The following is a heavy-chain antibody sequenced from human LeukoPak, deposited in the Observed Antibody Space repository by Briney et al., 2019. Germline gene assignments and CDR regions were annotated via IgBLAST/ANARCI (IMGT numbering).Heavy chain of an antibody. CDR3: ARDGLYDYVWGSYRFDI. J-gene: IGHJ3*02. V-gene: IGHV4-59*01. Sequence: SETLSLTCTVSGGSISSYYWSRIRQPPGKGLEWIGYIYYSGSTNYNPSLKSRVTISVDTSKNQFSLKLSSVTAADTAVYCCARDGLYDYVWGSYRFDIWGQGTMVTVSS. CDR2: IYYSGST. CDR1: GGSISSYY. D-gene: IGHD3-16*02.